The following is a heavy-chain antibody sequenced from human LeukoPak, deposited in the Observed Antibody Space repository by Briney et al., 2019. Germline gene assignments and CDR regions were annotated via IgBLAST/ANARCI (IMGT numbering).Heavy chain of an antibody. CDR2: ISSTGSAT. J-gene: IGHJ4*02. Sequence: GGSLRLSCAASGFPFSDYYMSWIRQAPGKGLEWVSYISSTGSATYYADSVKGRFTISRDNAKNSLYLQMNSLRAEDTGLYFCGRDGSGSPDYWGRGTQVTVSS. CDR1: GFPFSDYY. CDR3: GRDGSGSPDY. D-gene: IGHD5-12*01. V-gene: IGHV3-11*01.